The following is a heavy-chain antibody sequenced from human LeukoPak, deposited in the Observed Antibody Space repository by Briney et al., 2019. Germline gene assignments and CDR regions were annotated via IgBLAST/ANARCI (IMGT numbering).Heavy chain of an antibody. CDR3: AKSVIVRGVLGWFDP. CDR1: GGSIISGSYY. CDR2: IYTSGST. D-gene: IGHD3-10*01. Sequence: SQTLTLTCTVSGGSIISGSYYWSWIRQPAGKGLEWIGRIYTSGSTNYNPSLKSRVTISVDTSKNPFSLKLSSVTAADSAVYYCAKSVIVRGVLGWFDPWGQGTLVTVSS. J-gene: IGHJ5*02. V-gene: IGHV4-61*02.